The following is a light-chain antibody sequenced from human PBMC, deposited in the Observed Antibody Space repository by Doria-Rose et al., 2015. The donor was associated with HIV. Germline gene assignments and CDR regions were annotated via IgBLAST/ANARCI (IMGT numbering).Light chain of an antibody. Sequence: TQSPGTLSLSPGERATLSCRASQSFSSTYLAWYQQKPGQAPSPLIYDGSTRATGIPDRFSASGSGTDLTLTINRLEPEDFALYYCHQYGTSWTFGQGTKVEI. CDR2: DGS. CDR3: HQYGTSWT. V-gene: IGKV3-20*01. J-gene: IGKJ1*01. CDR1: QSFSSTY.